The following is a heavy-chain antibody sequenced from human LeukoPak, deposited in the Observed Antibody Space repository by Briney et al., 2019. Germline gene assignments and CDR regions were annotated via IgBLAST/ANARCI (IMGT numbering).Heavy chain of an antibody. J-gene: IGHJ6*02. Sequence: PGGSLRLSCAASGVTVSSNYMNWVRQAPGKGLEWVSVIYSDGRVYYADSVKGRFSISRDNSKNILYLQMNSLRAEDTAIYYCARDARVRDPILDYAMDVWGQGTTVAVSS. CDR2: IYSDGRV. V-gene: IGHV3-66*01. CDR1: GVTVSSNY. D-gene: IGHD3-10*01. CDR3: ARDARVRDPILDYAMDV.